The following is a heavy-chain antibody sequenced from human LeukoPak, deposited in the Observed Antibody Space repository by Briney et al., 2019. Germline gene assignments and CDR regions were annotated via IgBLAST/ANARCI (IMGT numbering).Heavy chain of an antibody. V-gene: IGHV4-30-4*01. CDR3: ARYGSGSTWFDP. CDR2: INYSGST. CDR1: GDSISSDNYQ. D-gene: IGHD3-10*01. J-gene: IGHJ5*02. Sequence: SETLSLTCTVSGDSISSDNYQWSWIRQPPGKGLEWIGYINYSGSTYHNPSLKSRVTISVDTSKNQFSLRLSSVTAADTAVYYCARYGSGSTWFDPWGQGTLVTVSP.